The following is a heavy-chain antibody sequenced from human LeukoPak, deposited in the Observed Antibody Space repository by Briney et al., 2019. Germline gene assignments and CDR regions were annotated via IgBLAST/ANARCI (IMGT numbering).Heavy chain of an antibody. V-gene: IGHV4-61*02. CDR3: ARGRDGYRKGYFDY. J-gene: IGHJ4*02. CDR2: LNTSGST. Sequence: PLETLSVTCTLPGGSISSGSYYRSWIRQPAGKGLEWIGRLNTSGSTNYNPSLKSRVTISVDTSKNQFSLKLSSVTAADTAVYYCARGRDGYRKGYFDYWGQGTLVTVYS. D-gene: IGHD5-24*01. CDR1: GGSISSGSYY.